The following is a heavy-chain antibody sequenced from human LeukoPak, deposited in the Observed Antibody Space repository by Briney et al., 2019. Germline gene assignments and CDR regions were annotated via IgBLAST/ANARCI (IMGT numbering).Heavy chain of an antibody. J-gene: IGHJ4*02. V-gene: IGHV4-39*01. CDR3: ASSDSWYRFDY. CDR2: IYYSGNT. CDR1: GDSISGSYYY. Sequence: PSETLSLTCTVSGDSISGSYYYWGWIRQPPGRGLEWIGTIYYSGNTYYNPSLKSRVTISVDKSRNHFSLKLSSVTAADTAVYCCASSDSWYRFDYWGQGTLVTVPS. D-gene: IGHD6-13*01.